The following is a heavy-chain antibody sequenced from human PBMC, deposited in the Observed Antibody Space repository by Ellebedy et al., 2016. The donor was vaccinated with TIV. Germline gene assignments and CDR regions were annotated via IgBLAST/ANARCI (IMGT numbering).Heavy chain of an antibody. V-gene: IGHV3-7*03. CDR3: VRDKYPGFTEGNWYSDL. CDR1: GFTFSTYW. CDR2: IKQDGGEK. D-gene: IGHD2/OR15-2a*01. Sequence: GESLKISCAASGFTFSTYWMNWVRQAPGKGLEWVANIKQDGGEKYYVDSVKGRFTISRDNAKNSLYLQMNSLRAEDTAVYYCVRDKYPGFTEGNWYSDLWGRGTLVTVSS. J-gene: IGHJ2*01.